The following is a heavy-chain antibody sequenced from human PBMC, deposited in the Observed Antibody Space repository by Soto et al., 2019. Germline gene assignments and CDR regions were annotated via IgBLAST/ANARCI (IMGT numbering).Heavy chain of an antibody. J-gene: IGHJ3*02. D-gene: IGHD7-27*01. CDR3: ATYWGAGHDAKGFHI. CDR1: GGSISGVTYF. CDR2: ISYSGST. Sequence: QVQLQESGPGLVKPSQTLSLTCTVSGGSISGVTYFWSRIRQHPGKGLEWIGYISYSGSTYYNPSLKSRVIISVDTSMNQFSLRLSSVTAADTAVYYCATYWGAGHDAKGFHIWGQGTVVAVSS. V-gene: IGHV4-31*03.